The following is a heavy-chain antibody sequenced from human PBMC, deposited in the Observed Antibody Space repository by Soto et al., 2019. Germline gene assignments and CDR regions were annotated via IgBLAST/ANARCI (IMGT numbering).Heavy chain of an antibody. CDR1: GYTFTSYY. CDR2: INPSGGST. V-gene: IGHV1-46*03. Sequence: GASVKVSWKASGYTFTSYYMHWGRQAPGQGLEWMGIINPSGGSTSYAQKFQGRVTMTRDTSTSTVYMELSSLRSEDTAVYYCARAAESITIFGVVPRDYYYMDVWGKGTTVTVSS. J-gene: IGHJ6*03. D-gene: IGHD3-3*01. CDR3: ARAAESITIFGVVPRDYYYMDV.